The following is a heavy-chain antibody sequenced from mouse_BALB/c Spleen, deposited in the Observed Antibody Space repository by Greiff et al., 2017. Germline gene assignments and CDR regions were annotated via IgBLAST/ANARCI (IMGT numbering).Heavy chain of an antibody. V-gene: IGHV1-69*02. CDR1: GYTFTSYW. Sequence: QVQLQQPGAELVKPGASVKLSCKASGYTFTSYWMHWVKQRPGQGLEWIGEIDPSDSYTNYNQKFKGKATLTVDKSSSTAYMQLSSLTSEDSAVYYCARNDYERFAYWGQGTLVTVSA. CDR2: IDPSDSYT. J-gene: IGHJ3*01. CDR3: ARNDYERFAY. D-gene: IGHD2-4*01.